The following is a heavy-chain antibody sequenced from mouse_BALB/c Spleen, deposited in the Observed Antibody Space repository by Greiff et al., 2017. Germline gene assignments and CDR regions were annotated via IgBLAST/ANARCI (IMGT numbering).Heavy chain of an antibody. CDR1: GYTFTSYW. J-gene: IGHJ3*01. CDR2: IDPSDSYT. D-gene: IGHD2-14*01. Sequence: QVQLQQSGAELVKPGASVKLSCKASGYTFTSYWMHWVKQRPGQGLEWIGEIDPSDSYTNYNQKFKGKATLTVDKSSSTAYMLLSSLTSEDSAVYYCARTGRYDEFAYWGQGTLVTVSA. CDR3: ARTGRYDEFAY. V-gene: IGHV1-69*02.